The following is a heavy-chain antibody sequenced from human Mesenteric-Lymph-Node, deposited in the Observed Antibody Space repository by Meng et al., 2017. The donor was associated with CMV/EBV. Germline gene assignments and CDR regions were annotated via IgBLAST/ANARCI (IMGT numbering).Heavy chain of an antibody. CDR1: GYTFTNYG. J-gene: IGHJ4*02. CDR2: ITPYNGDI. D-gene: IGHD6-13*01. CDR3: ARSGSSWYSGKRFDY. V-gene: IGHV1-18*01. Sequence: ASVKVSCKASGYTFTNYGVHWVRQAPGQGLEWIGWITPYNGDINYAQKFQGRVTMTTDASTSTAFMELRSLRSDDTAVYYCARSGSSWYSGKRFDYWGQGTLVTVSS.